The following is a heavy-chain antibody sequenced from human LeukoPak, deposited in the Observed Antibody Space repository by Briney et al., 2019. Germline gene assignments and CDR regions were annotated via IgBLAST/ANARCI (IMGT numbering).Heavy chain of an antibody. J-gene: IGHJ6*02. Sequence: PSETLSLTCTVSGGSLGNYYWTWIRQPPGRGLDWVGYMYYSGGTNYNPSLKSRGTISADASKNQFSLKLSSVTAADTAVYYCARVSVVVPANHGIDVWGLGTTVTVSS. CDR3: ARVSVVVPANHGIDV. CDR1: GGSLGNYY. V-gene: IGHV4-59*01. CDR2: MYYSGGT. D-gene: IGHD2-2*01.